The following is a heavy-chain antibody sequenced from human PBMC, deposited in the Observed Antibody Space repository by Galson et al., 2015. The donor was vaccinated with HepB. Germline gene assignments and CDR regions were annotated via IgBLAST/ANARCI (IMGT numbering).Heavy chain of an antibody. Sequence: SVKASCKASGFMFTGYYLHWVRQVPGQRLEWMGRINPDGGATDYAQRFQDRVTLTSDTSINTAYMELRSLRPDDTAVYFCARDSDMDVWGTGTTVIVSS. J-gene: IGHJ6*03. CDR1: GFMFTGYY. CDR2: INPDGGAT. V-gene: IGHV1-2*06. CDR3: ARDSDMDV.